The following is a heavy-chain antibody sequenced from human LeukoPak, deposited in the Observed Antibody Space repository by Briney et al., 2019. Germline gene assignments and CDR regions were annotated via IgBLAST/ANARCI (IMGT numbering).Heavy chain of an antibody. CDR3: ARLVYYYGSGSYLYDWFDP. CDR2: ISSSSSYT. J-gene: IGHJ5*02. CDR1: GFTFSDYY. D-gene: IGHD3-10*01. Sequence: GGSLRLSCAASGFTFSDYYMSWIRQAPGKGLGWVSYISSSSSYTNYADSVKGRFTISRDNAKNSLYLQMNSLRAEDRAVYYCARLVYYYGSGSYLYDWFDPWGQGTLVTVSS. V-gene: IGHV3-11*06.